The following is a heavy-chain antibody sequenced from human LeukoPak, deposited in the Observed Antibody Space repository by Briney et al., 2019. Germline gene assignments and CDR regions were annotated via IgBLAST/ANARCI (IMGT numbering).Heavy chain of an antibody. V-gene: IGHV4-61*01. D-gene: IGHD3-16*01. Sequence: SETLSLTCTVSGYSISSGYYWNWVRQPPGKGLEWIGYIYYSGSTEYHPSLKSRVTISLDTSKNQISLNLTSVTPADTAVYYCAGALGGTSFDYWGQGTLVTVSS. J-gene: IGHJ4*02. CDR2: IYYSGST. CDR1: GYSISSGYY. CDR3: AGALGGTSFDY.